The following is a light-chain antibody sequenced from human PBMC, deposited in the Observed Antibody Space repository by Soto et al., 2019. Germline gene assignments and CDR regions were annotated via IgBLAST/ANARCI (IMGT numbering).Light chain of an antibody. CDR3: QQYGSSLYT. V-gene: IGKV3-20*01. Sequence: EIVLTQSPGTLSLSPGERATLSCRASQSVSSSYLAWYQQKPGQAPRLLIYGASNRATGIPDRFSGSGSGTDSTLTISRLEPEDFAVYYCQQYGSSLYTFGQGTKLEIK. CDR2: GAS. CDR1: QSVSSSY. J-gene: IGKJ2*01.